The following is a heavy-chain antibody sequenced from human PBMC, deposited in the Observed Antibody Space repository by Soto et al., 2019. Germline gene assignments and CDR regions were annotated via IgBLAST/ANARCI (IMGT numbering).Heavy chain of an antibody. J-gene: IGHJ6*02. D-gene: IGHD2-2*01. Sequence: GGSLRLSCAASGFTFSSYAMSWVRQAPGKGLEWVSAISGSGGSTYYADSVKGRFTISRDNSKNTLYLQMNSLRAEDTAVYYCAKATLGVVPAAMRYYYYGMDVWGQGTTVTVSS. V-gene: IGHV3-23*01. CDR3: AKATLGVVPAAMRYYYYGMDV. CDR2: ISGSGGST. CDR1: GFTFSSYA.